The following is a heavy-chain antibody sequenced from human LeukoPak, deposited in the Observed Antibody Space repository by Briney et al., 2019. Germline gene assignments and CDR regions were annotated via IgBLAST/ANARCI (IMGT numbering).Heavy chain of an antibody. CDR2: INAGNGNT. CDR1: GYTFTSYA. V-gene: IGHV1-3*01. J-gene: IGHJ4*02. D-gene: IGHD3-9*01. CDR3: ARGDILTGHGVDY. Sequence: ASVKVSCKASGYTFTSYAMHWVRQAPGQRLEWMGWINAGNGNTKYSQKFQGRVTITRDTSASTAYMELSSLRSEDTAVYYCARGDILTGHGVDYWGQGTLVTVSS.